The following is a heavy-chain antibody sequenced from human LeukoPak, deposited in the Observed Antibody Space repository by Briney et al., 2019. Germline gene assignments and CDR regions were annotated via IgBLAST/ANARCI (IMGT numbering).Heavy chain of an antibody. CDR3: ASLERYCSSTSCSKGKNWFDP. D-gene: IGHD2-2*01. J-gene: IGHJ5*02. V-gene: IGHV1-69*02. Sequence: SSVKVSCKASGGTFSSYTISWVRQAPGQGLEWMGRIIPILGIANYAQKFQGRVTITADKSTSTAYMELSGLRSEDTAVYYCASLERYCSSTSCSKGKNWFDPWGQGTLVTVSS. CDR1: GGTFSSYT. CDR2: IIPILGIA.